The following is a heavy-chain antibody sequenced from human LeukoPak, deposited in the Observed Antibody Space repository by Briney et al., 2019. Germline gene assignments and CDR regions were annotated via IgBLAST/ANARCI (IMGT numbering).Heavy chain of an antibody. V-gene: IGHV1-69*05. J-gene: IGHJ5*02. CDR2: IIPIFGTA. Sequence: ASVKVSCKASGGTFSSYAISWVRQAPGQGLEWMGRIIPIFGTANYAQKFQGRVTTTTDESTSTAYMELSSLRSEDTAVYYCARDQEYYDSSGYFRWFDPWGQGTLVTVSS. D-gene: IGHD3-22*01. CDR1: GGTFSSYA. CDR3: ARDQEYYDSSGYFRWFDP.